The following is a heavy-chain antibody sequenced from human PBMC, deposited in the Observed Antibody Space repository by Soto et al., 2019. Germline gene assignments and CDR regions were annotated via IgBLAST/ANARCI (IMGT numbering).Heavy chain of an antibody. Sequence: LRLSCAASGFTFSSYSMNWVRQAPGKGLEWVSSISSSSGHIYYADSLKGRFTISRDNAKNSLYLQMNSLRAEDTAVYYCTRHWLATREFDYWGQGTLVTVSS. J-gene: IGHJ4*02. V-gene: IGHV3-21*01. CDR1: GFTFSSYS. D-gene: IGHD1-26*01. CDR2: ISSSSGHI. CDR3: TRHWLATREFDY.